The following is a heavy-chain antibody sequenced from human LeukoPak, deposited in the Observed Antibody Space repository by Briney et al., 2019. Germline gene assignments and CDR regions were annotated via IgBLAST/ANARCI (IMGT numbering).Heavy chain of an antibody. CDR2: IRYDGSDK. J-gene: IGHJ4*02. V-gene: IGHV3-30*02. Sequence: PGGALILSCAAAEFSFSSYAMYWVRQAPGKGLEWVALIRYDGSDKYYVDSVKGRFTISRDNSKNMLYLQMNSLRAEDTAVYYCVKTGSGWYGDHWGQGARVTVSS. CDR3: VKTGSGWYGDH. D-gene: IGHD6-13*01. CDR1: EFSFSSYA.